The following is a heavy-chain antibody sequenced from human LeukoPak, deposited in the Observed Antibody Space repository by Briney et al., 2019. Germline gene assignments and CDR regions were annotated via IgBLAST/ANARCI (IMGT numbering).Heavy chain of an antibody. CDR2: ISLWGST. J-gene: IGHJ5*02. D-gene: IGHD3-22*01. Sequence: SETLSLTCAVSGGSISSSTYWSWVRQPPGMGLEWIGQISLWGSTSYNPSLNRRVTISVDTSKNQFSLKLSSVTAADTAVYYCARDRAYYYDSSGFNSFDPWGQGTLVTVSS. CDR1: GGSISSSTY. CDR3: ARDRAYYYDSSGFNSFDP. V-gene: IGHV4-4*02.